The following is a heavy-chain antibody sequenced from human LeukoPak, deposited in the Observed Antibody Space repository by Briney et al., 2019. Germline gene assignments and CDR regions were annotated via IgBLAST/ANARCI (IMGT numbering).Heavy chain of an antibody. CDR2: VKKDESEK. Sequence: PGGSLRLSCAASGFTFSNNWMTWVRQAPGKGLEWVASVKKDESEKYYVDSVKGRFTISRDNAKNSLYLQMNSLRAEDTAVYYCARDLEDIVVVPVEHWFDPWGQGTLVTVSS. CDR1: GFTFSNNW. D-gene: IGHD2-2*01. CDR3: ARDLEDIVVVPVEHWFDP. V-gene: IGHV3-7*01. J-gene: IGHJ5*02.